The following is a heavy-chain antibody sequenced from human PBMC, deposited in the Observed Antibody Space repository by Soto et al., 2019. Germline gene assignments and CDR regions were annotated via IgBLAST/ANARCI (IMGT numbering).Heavy chain of an antibody. CDR1: GGSFSGDQ. D-gene: IGHD3-10*01. V-gene: IGHV4-34*01. CDR3: ASRLSVWFGELDLRWGYYYGLSV. Sequence: QVQLQQWGAGLLKPSETLSLTCAVYGGSFSGDQWSWIRQTPGKGLEWIGGINDSGDINYNPSLKSPVTMLVITGKEQMSLRLRSLTAADPGVEYSASRLSVWFGELDLRWGYYYGLSVWGKGSTVTASP. CDR2: INDSGDI. J-gene: IGHJ6*04.